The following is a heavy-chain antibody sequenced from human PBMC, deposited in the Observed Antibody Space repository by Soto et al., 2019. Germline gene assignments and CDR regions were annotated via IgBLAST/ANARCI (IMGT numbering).Heavy chain of an antibody. J-gene: IGHJ4*02. CDR2: IYWDDDK. CDR1: GFSLSTSGVG. Sequence: QITLKESGPTLAKPTQPLTLTCTFSGFSLSTSGVGVGWIRQPPGKALEWLALIYWDDDKRYSPSLKSRLTIIKDTSKNQVVLTMTNMDPVDTATYYCAHRRSGYSGYAYFDYWGQGTLVTVSS. V-gene: IGHV2-5*02. D-gene: IGHD5-12*01. CDR3: AHRRSGYSGYAYFDY.